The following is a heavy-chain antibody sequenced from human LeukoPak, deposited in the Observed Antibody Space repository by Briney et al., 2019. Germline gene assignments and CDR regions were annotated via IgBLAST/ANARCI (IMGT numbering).Heavy chain of an antibody. Sequence: SETLPLTCAVYGGSFSGYYWSWIRQPPGKGLEWIGEINHSGSTNYNPSLKSRVTISVDTSKNQFSLKLSSVTAADTAVYYCARTPHYYDSSGYYGTFDYWGQGTLVTVSS. V-gene: IGHV4-34*01. J-gene: IGHJ4*02. CDR1: GGSFSGYY. CDR2: INHSGST. CDR3: ARTPHYYDSSGYYGTFDY. D-gene: IGHD3-22*01.